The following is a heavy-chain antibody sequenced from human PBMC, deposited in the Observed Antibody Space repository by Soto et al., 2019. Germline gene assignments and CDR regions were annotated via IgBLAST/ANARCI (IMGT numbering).Heavy chain of an antibody. J-gene: IGHJ6*02. CDR3: ARGGKDTMVRGVTNYYYYGMDV. D-gene: IGHD3-10*01. Sequence: EVQLVESGGGLVQPGGSLRLSCAASGFTFSSYDMHWVRQATGKGLEWVSAIGTAGDTYYPGSVKGRFTISRENAKNSLYLQMNSLRAEDTAVYYCARGGKDTMVRGVTNYYYYGMDVWGQGTTVTVSS. CDR1: GFTFSSYD. V-gene: IGHV3-13*01. CDR2: IGTAGDT.